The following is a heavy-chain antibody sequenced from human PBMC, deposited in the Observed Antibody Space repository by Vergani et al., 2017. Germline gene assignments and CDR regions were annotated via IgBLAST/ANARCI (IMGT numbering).Heavy chain of an antibody. CDR3: ARAVLTVTTPKHVDY. CDR1: GGTFSSYA. Sequence: QVQLVQSGAEVKKPGSSVKVSCKASGGTFSSYAISWVRQAPGQGLEWMGRIIPILGIANYAQKFQGRVTITADKSTSTAYMELSSLWSEATAVYYCARAVLTVTTPKHVDYWGQGTLVTVSS. D-gene: IGHD4-17*01. J-gene: IGHJ4*02. V-gene: IGHV1-69*04. CDR2: IIPILGIA.